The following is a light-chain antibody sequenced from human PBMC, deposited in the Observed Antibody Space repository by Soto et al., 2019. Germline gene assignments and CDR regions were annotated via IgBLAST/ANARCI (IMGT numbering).Light chain of an antibody. CDR3: QQSYSSPPT. V-gene: IGKV1-39*01. J-gene: IGKJ1*01. Sequence: DIHMTQSPSSLSASVEDRVIITCRASQSISNHLNWYQQKPGKAPKLLIFAASSSQSGVPSRFSGSRSGPDFTLTISSLQPEDFATYYCQQSYSSPPTFGQGTKVDIK. CDR1: QSISNH. CDR2: AAS.